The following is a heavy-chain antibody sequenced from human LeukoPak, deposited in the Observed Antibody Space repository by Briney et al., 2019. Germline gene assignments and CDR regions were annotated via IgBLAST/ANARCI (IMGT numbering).Heavy chain of an antibody. CDR3: ARRRTNVDHAFDI. D-gene: IGHD1/OR15-1a*01. J-gene: IGHJ3*02. Sequence: GASVKVSCKASGGTFSSYAISWVRQAPGQGLEWMGGIIPIFGTANYAQKFQGRVTITADESTSTAYMELSSLRSEDTAVYYCARRRTNVDHAFDIWGQGTMATVSS. V-gene: IGHV1-69*13. CDR2: IIPIFGTA. CDR1: GGTFSSYA.